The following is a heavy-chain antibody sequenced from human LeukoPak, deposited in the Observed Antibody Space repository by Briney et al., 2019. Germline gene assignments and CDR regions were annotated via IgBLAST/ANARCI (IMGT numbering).Heavy chain of an antibody. CDR3: ARGRRGSGMVRGVIQYFDY. Sequence: PGGSLRLSCAASGFTFSSYGMHWVRQAPGKGLEWVAVISYDGSNKYYADSVKGRFTISRDNSKNTLYLQMNSLRAEDTAVYYCARGRRGSGMVRGVIQYFDYWGQGTLVTVSS. D-gene: IGHD3-10*01. J-gene: IGHJ4*02. CDR1: GFTFSSYG. CDR2: ISYDGSNK. V-gene: IGHV3-30*03.